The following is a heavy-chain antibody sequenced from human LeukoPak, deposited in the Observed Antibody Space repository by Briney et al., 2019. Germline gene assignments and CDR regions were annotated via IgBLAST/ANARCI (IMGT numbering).Heavy chain of an antibody. Sequence: GGSLRLSCAASGFTFSTYSMNWVRQAPGKGLEWVSCISSSSNYIYYADSVKGRFTISRDNAKNSLHLQMNSLRAEDTAVYYCARDLYGSGIVIDYWGQGTLVTVSS. CDR3: ARDLYGSGIVIDY. D-gene: IGHD3-10*01. CDR2: ISSSSNYI. V-gene: IGHV3-21*01. CDR1: GFTFSTYS. J-gene: IGHJ4*02.